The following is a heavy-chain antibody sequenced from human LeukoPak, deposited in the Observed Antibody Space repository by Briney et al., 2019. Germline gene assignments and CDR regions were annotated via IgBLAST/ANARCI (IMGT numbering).Heavy chain of an antibody. D-gene: IGHD3-10*01. CDR3: AKEEGRGYFEH. CDR1: GFTFSSYA. J-gene: IGHJ4*02. V-gene: IGHV3-23*01. Sequence: AGGSLRLSCAASGFTFSSYAMSWVRQAPGKGLEWVSGISGSGGSTYYADSVKGRFTISRDNSKNTPYVQMNSLRAEDTAVYYCAKEEGRGYFEHWGQGTLVTVSS. CDR2: ISGSGGST.